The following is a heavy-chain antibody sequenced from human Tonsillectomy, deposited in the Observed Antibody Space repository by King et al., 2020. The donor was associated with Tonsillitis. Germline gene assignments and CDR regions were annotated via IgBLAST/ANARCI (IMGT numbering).Heavy chain of an antibody. Sequence: HVQLVESGGGVVQPGRSLRLSCAASGFTLSSYAMHWVRQAPGRGLEWVAVISYDGSNKYYADSVKGRFTISRDNSKNTLYLQMNSLKTEDTAVYYCATRGPAFRGFYWGQGTLVTVSS. J-gene: IGHJ4*02. CDR3: ATRGPAFRGFY. D-gene: IGHD3-10*01. V-gene: IGHV3-30-3*01. CDR2: ISYDGSNK. CDR1: GFTLSSYA.